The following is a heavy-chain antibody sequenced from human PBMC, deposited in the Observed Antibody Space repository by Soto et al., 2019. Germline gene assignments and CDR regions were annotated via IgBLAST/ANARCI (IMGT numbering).Heavy chain of an antibody. Sequence: EVQLLESGGGLVQPGGSLRLSCAASGFSFSSYAMSWVRQAPGKGLEWVSGISGGGGSTYYAVSVKGRFTISRDNSKNRLSLQMNSLRVEDTAIYYCAKAGGYDILTGYRNRFDPWGQGTLVTVSS. CDR1: GFSFSSYA. V-gene: IGHV3-23*01. D-gene: IGHD3-9*01. J-gene: IGHJ5*02. CDR2: ISGGGGST. CDR3: AKAGGYDILTGYRNRFDP.